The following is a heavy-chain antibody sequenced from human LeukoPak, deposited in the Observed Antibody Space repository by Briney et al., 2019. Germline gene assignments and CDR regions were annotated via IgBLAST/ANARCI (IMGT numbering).Heavy chain of an antibody. CDR3: AKEGITMARGVAYYYYYGMDV. V-gene: IGHV3-9*01. J-gene: IGHJ6*02. CDR2: ISWNSGSI. CDR1: GFTFDDYA. D-gene: IGHD3-10*01. Sequence: TGGSLRLSCAASGFTFDDYAMHWVRQAPGKGLEWVSGISWNSGSIGYADSVKGRFTISRDNAKNSLYLQMNSLRAEDTALYYCAKEGITMARGVAYYYYYGMDVWGQGTTVTVSS.